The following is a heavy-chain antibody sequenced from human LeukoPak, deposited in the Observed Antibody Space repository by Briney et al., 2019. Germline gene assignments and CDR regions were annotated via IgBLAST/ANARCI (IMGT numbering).Heavy chain of an antibody. J-gene: IGHJ3*01. CDR3: ARSSYYYDTSGLGAFDV. CDR2: INWNSDRI. CDR1: GFIFGDYG. D-gene: IGHD3-22*01. Sequence: PGRSLRLSCAASGFIFGDYGMYWVQQAPGKGLERVSGINWNSDRIGYADSVKGRFTISRDNAKNSLYMQMNSVRAEDTALYYCARSSYYYDTSGLGAFDVWGQGTTVVVSS. V-gene: IGHV3-9*01.